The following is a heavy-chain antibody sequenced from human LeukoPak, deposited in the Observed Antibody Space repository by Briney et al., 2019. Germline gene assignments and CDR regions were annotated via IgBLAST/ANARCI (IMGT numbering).Heavy chain of an antibody. D-gene: IGHD1-26*01. Sequence: SETLSLTCDVSGGFTVSSTSYWGWIRQPPGKGPEWIGSISYIGSTYYNPVLKSRVTISIDTSKNEFSLSLRSVTAADTAVHYCARHVDGTNWFDSWGQGILVTVSS. V-gene: IGHV4-39*01. CDR1: GGFTVSSTSY. J-gene: IGHJ5*02. CDR3: ARHVDGTNWFDS. CDR2: ISYIGST.